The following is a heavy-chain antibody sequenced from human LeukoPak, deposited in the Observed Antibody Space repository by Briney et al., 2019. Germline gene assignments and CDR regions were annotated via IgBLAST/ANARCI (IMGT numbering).Heavy chain of an antibody. J-gene: IGHJ4*02. D-gene: IGHD3-22*01. CDR2: ISYDGSNK. CDR1: GFTFSSYG. Sequence: GVSLTLSCAASGFTFSSYGMHWVRQAPGMGLEWVAVISYDGSNKYYAGSVKGRFTISRDNSKNTLYLQMNSLRAEGTAVYYCARENRSYYDSSGSYSYYFDYWGQGTLVTVSS. V-gene: IGHV3-30*03. CDR3: ARENRSYYDSSGSYSYYFDY.